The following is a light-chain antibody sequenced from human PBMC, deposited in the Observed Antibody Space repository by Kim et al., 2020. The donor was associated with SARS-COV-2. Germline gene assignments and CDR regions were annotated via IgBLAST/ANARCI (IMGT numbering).Light chain of an antibody. CDR1: QSVDSNY. Sequence: LSPGERATLSCRASQSVDSNYLAWYQQKPGQAPRLLIYDASSRATDIPDRFSGSGSGRDFTLTISRLEPDDFAVYYCQQYARSRTFGQGTKVDIK. J-gene: IGKJ1*01. V-gene: IGKV3-20*01. CDR2: DAS. CDR3: QQYARSRT.